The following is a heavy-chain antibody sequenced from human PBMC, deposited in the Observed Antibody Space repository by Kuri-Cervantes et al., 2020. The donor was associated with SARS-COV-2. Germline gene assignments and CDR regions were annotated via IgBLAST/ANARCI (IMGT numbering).Heavy chain of an antibody. Sequence: SVSVSRKASGYTFTSYDINWVRQATGQGLEWMGWMNPNSGNTGYAQKFQGRVTMTRNTSIGKAYMELSSLRAEDTAVYYCARFYDYYGMDVWGQGTTVTVSS. CDR3: ARFYDYYGMDV. CDR2: MNPNSGNT. CDR1: GYTFTSYD. J-gene: IGHJ6*02. V-gene: IGHV1-8*01.